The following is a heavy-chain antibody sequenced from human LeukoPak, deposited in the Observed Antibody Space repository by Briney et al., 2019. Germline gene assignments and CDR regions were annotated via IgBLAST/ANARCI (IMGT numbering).Heavy chain of an antibody. J-gene: IGHJ4*02. CDR2: IYSGGYT. V-gene: IGHV3-66*01. D-gene: IGHD1-26*01. CDR3: ARRLEYSGSKGVFDY. CDR1: GFTVTTNY. Sequence: LGGSLRLSCAASGFTVTTNYMTWVRQAPGKGLEWVSIIYSGGYTDYADSVKGRFTISRDNSKNTLDLQMNSLRAEDTAVYYCARRLEYSGSKGVFDYWGQGTLVTVSS.